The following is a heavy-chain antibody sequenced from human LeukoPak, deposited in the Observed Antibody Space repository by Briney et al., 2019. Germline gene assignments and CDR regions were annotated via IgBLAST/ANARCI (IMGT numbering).Heavy chain of an antibody. CDR3: ARAGGESYYYGSGSYYRAPLQYNWFDP. Sequence: ASVEVSCKASGYTFTSYGISWVRQAPGQGLEWMGWISAYNGNTNYAQKLQGRVTMTTDTSTSTAYMELRSLRSDDTAVYYCARAGGESYYYGSGSYYRAPLQYNWFDPWGQGTLVTVSS. J-gene: IGHJ5*02. CDR2: ISAYNGNT. D-gene: IGHD3-10*01. V-gene: IGHV1-18*01. CDR1: GYTFTSYG.